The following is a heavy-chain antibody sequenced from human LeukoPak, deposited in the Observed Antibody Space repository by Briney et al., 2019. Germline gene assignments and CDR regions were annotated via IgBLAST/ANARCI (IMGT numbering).Heavy chain of an antibody. CDR1: GGSISSSGYY. D-gene: IGHD6-6*01. CDR3: ARSSLRNWFDS. Sequence: SETLSLTCTVSGGSISSSGYYWGWIRQPPGKGLEWIGSICYSGSTYYNPSLKSRVTISVDTSKNQFSLKLSSVTAADTAVYYCARSSLRNWFDSWGQGTLVTVSS. CDR2: ICYSGST. V-gene: IGHV4-39*07. J-gene: IGHJ5*01.